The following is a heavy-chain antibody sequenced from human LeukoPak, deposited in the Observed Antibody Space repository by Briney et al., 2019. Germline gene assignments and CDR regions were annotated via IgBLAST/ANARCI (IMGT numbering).Heavy chain of an antibody. V-gene: IGHV4-59*12. CDR1: GESFSGNY. CDR2: IYYSGST. J-gene: IGHJ4*02. Sequence: SETLSLTCAVYGESFSGNYWSWIRQPPGKGLEWIGYIYYSGSTNYNPSLKSRVTISVDTSKNQFSLKLSSVTAADTAVYYCARLPTYRNFALYWGQGTLVTVSS. CDR3: ARLPTYRNFALY. D-gene: IGHD4-11*01.